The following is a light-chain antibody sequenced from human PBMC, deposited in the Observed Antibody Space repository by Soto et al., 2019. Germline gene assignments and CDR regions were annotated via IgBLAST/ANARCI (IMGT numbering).Light chain of an antibody. CDR3: QQYFLAPYT. Sequence: DIVMTQSPDSLAVSLGERATINCKSNQSILYNSNDKNYLAWYQQKPGQPPALLIYWASSRASGVPVRFSGSGSGTDFALTISALQAEDVAVYFCQQYFLAPYTFGQGTKLEI. J-gene: IGKJ2*01. CDR2: WAS. CDR1: QSILYNSNDKNY. V-gene: IGKV4-1*01.